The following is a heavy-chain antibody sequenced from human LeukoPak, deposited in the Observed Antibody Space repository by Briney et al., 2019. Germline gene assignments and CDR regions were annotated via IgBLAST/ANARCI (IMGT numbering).Heavy chain of an antibody. Sequence: GGSLRLSCAASGFTFSSYWMSWVRQAPGKGLEWVANIKQDGSEKYYVDSVKGRFTISRDNAKNSVYLQMNSLRAEDTAVYYCARHKITMVRGVMDYWGQGTLVTVSS. J-gene: IGHJ4*02. V-gene: IGHV3-7*01. CDR1: GFTFSSYW. D-gene: IGHD3-10*01. CDR2: IKQDGSEK. CDR3: ARHKITMVRGVMDY.